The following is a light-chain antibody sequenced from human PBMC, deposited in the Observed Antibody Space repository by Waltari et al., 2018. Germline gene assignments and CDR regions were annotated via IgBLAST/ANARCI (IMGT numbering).Light chain of an antibody. CDR3: QHYVRLPVT. J-gene: IGKJ1*01. CDR2: AAS. Sequence: GETATLSCRASQSVGRTLAWYQQKPGQAPRLLIYAASTRATGIPDRFSGSGSGTDFRLTISRVEPEDFAVYYCQHYVRLPVTFGQGATVELK. V-gene: IGKV3-20*01. CDR1: QSVGRT.